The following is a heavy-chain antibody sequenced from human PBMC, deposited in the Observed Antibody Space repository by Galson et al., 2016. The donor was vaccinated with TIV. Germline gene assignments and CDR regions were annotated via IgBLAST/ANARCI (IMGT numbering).Heavy chain of an antibody. CDR2: INTGNTDT. V-gene: IGHV1-3*04. Sequence: SVKVSCKASGYTFTIHPIHWMRQAPGQRLEWLGLINTGNTDTKYSQKFQGRVTFTRDTSARTVYMELSSLRPEDTAVYYYARPPYCGDYCYKYDLWGPGTLVTVSS. D-gene: IGHD2-21*01. CDR1: GYTFTIHP. CDR3: ARPPYCGDYCYKYDL. J-gene: IGHJ4*02.